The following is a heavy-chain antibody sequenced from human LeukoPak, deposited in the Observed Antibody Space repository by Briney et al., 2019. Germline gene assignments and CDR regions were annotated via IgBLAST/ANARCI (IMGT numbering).Heavy chain of an antibody. D-gene: IGHD3-10*01. J-gene: IGHJ4*02. CDR1: GFTFSTYW. Sequence: GGSLRLSCTASGFTFSTYWMSWVRQAPGKGLEWVTNTREDGSEKYYVDSVKGRFTISRDNAKNSLYLQMNSLRAEDTAVYYCARELAGHYYGSGSSFDYWGQGTLVTVSS. CDR3: ARELAGHYYGSGSSFDY. V-gene: IGHV3-7*01. CDR2: TREDGSEK.